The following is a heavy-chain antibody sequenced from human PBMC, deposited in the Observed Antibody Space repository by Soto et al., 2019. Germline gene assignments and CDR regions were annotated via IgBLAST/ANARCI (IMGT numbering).Heavy chain of an antibody. CDR3: ARVVGGSSYLPGQGGVDY. CDR1: GGTFSSYA. CDR2: IIPIFGTA. J-gene: IGHJ4*02. V-gene: IGHV1-69*13. D-gene: IGHD1-26*01. Sequence: GASVKVSCKASGGTFSSYAISWERQAPGQGLEWMGGIIPIFGTANYAQKFQGRVTITADESTSTAYMELSSLRSEDTAVYYCARVVGGSSYLPGQGGVDYRGQGTLVTVSS.